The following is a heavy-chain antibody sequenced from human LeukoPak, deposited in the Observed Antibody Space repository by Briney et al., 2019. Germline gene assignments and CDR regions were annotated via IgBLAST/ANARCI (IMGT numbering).Heavy chain of an antibody. V-gene: IGHV1-2*02. CDR2: ISPNSGGT. J-gene: IGHJ5*02. D-gene: IGHD6-13*01. Sequence: ASVKVSCKASGYTFTSYAMHWVRQAPGQRLEWMGWISPNSGGTNYAQKFQGRVTMTRDTSISTAYMELSRLRSDDTAVYYCARERSKQQLVKLFDPWGQGTLVTVSS. CDR1: GYTFTSYA. CDR3: ARERSKQQLVKLFDP.